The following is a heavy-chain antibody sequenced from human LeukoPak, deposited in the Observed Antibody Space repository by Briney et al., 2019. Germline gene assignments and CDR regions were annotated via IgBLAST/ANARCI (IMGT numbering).Heavy chain of an antibody. CDR3: VKAAHYYGHSGLDY. Sequence: PGGSLRLSCAASGFTFRTYGMHWVRQAPGKGLEWVAGISYDEKNKFYSESVKGRFTISRDNSKDILFVQMNSLRGEDTALYYCVKAAHYYGHSGLDYWGQGALVTVSS. CDR2: ISYDEKNK. CDR1: GFTFRTYG. V-gene: IGHV3-30*18. D-gene: IGHD3-10*01. J-gene: IGHJ4*02.